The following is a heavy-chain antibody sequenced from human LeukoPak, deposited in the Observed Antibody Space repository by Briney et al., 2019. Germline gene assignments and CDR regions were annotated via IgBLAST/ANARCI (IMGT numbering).Heavy chain of an antibody. D-gene: IGHD5-18*01. CDR2: INPSGGST. J-gene: IGHJ4*02. CDR3: ARGSPRGGYSYGTLYFDY. Sequence: ASVKVSCHACGSSFTTYYMHWVRQAPGQGREWMGIINPSGGSTSYAQKFQGRVTMARDTSTSTVYMELSSLRSEDTAVYYCARGSPRGGYSYGTLYFDYWGQGTLVTVSS. CDR1: GSSFTTYY. V-gene: IGHV1-46*01.